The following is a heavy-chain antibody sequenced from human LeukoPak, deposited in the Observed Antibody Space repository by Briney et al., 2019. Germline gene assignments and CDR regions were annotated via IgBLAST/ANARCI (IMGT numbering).Heavy chain of an antibody. CDR3: ARRDFVWGSYRYRLPFDY. CDR1: DGSISSGSYY. D-gene: IGHD3-16*02. Sequence: SETLSLTCTVSDGSISSGSYYWSWIRQSAGKGLEWIGRVYTSGSTNYNPSLKSRVTISVDKSKNHFSLNLTSVTAADTAVYYCARRDFVWGSYRYRLPFDYWGQGTLVTVSS. J-gene: IGHJ4*02. CDR2: VYTSGST. V-gene: IGHV4-61*02.